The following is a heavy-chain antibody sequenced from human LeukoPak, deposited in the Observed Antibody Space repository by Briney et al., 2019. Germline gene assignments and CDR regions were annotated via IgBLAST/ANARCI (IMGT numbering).Heavy chain of an antibody. CDR1: GFTFSRYA. Sequence: GGSLRLSCGASGFTFSRYAMSWVRQAPGKGLQWVSQIDGSGGAIYYADSVRGRFTISRDNSRNTLFLQMNSLRAEDTAAYYCAKDWSFQGNYYYMDVWGKGTTVTISS. J-gene: IGHJ6*03. CDR3: AKDWSFQGNYYYMDV. CDR2: IDGSGGAI. D-gene: IGHD1-26*01. V-gene: IGHV3-23*01.